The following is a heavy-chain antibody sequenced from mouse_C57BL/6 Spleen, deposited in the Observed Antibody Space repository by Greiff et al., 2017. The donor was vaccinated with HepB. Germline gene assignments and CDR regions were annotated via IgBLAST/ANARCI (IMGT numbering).Heavy chain of an antibody. D-gene: IGHD2-1*01. CDR2: IYPGSGST. J-gene: IGHJ3*01. V-gene: IGHV1-55*01. Sequence: QVQLQQPGAELVKPGASVKMSCKASGYTFTSYWITWVKQRPGQGLEWIGDIYPGSGSTNYNEKFKSKATLTVDTSSSTAYMQLSSLTSEDSAVYYCARSIIYYGNPWFAYWGQGTLVTVSA. CDR3: ARSIIYYGNPWFAY. CDR1: GYTFTSYW.